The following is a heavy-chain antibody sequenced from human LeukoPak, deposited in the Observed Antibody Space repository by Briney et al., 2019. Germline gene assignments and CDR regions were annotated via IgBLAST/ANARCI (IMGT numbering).Heavy chain of an antibody. Sequence: GGSLRPSCAASGFTFSSYSMNWVRQAPGKGLEWVSSISSSSSYIYYADSVKGRFTISRDNAKNSLYLQMNSLRAEDTAVYYCARGLRSWSGYYFPDYFDYWGQGTLVTVSS. V-gene: IGHV3-21*01. CDR3: ARGLRSWSGYYFPDYFDY. CDR1: GFTFSSYS. CDR2: ISSSSSYI. J-gene: IGHJ4*02. D-gene: IGHD3-3*01.